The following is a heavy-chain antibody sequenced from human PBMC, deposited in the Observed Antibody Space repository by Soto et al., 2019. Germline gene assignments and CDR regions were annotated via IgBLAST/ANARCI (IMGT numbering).Heavy chain of an antibody. D-gene: IGHD3-22*01. Sequence: QVQLQESGPGLVKPSQTLSLTCTVSGGSISSGGYYWSWIRQHPGKGLEWIGYIYYSGSTYYNPSLTSRVTISVDTSKNQFSLKLSSVTAADTAVYYCAREVRHGWLSTSSYWYFDLWGRGTLVTVSS. CDR3: AREVRHGWLSTSSYWYFDL. J-gene: IGHJ2*01. V-gene: IGHV4-31*03. CDR1: GGSISSGGYY. CDR2: IYYSGST.